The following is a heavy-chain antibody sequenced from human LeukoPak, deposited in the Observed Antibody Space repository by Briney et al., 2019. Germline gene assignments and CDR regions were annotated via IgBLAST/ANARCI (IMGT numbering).Heavy chain of an antibody. D-gene: IGHD6-19*01. CDR2: IYYGGST. CDR3: ARGASGWYGIESQDY. CDR1: GGSISSYY. J-gene: IGHJ4*02. Sequence: PSETLSLTCTVSGGSISSYYWSWIRQPPGKGLEWIGYIYYGGSTNYNPSLKSRVTISVDTSKNQFSLKLSSVTAADTAVYYCARGASGWYGIESQDYWGQGTLVTVSS. V-gene: IGHV4-59*01.